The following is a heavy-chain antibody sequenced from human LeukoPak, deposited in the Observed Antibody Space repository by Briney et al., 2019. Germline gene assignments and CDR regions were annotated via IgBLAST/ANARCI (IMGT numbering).Heavy chain of an antibody. CDR2: INHSGST. CDR1: GGSFSGYY. J-gene: IGHJ4*02. V-gene: IGHV4-34*01. CDR3: ARERAVTTYYYFDY. Sequence: SETLSLTCAVYGGSFSGYYWSWIRQPPGKGLEWIGEINHSGSTYYNPSLKSRVTISVDTSKNQFSLKLSSVTAADTAVYYCARERAVTTYYYFDYWGQGTLVTVSS. D-gene: IGHD4-17*01.